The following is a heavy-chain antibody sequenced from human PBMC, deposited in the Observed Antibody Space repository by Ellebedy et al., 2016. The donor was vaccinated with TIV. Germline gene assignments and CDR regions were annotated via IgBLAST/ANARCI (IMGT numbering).Heavy chain of an antibody. Sequence: PGGSLRLSCDASGFTFSDYWMSWVRQARGRGLEWVANIKEDGSASYYVDSVKGRFTISRDNAKKSLYLQMNRLRAEDTAVYYCARDASGYDSWGQGTLVTVPS. CDR2: IKEDGSAS. CDR3: ARDASGYDS. D-gene: IGHD6-13*01. V-gene: IGHV3-7*01. J-gene: IGHJ4*02. CDR1: GFTFSDYW.